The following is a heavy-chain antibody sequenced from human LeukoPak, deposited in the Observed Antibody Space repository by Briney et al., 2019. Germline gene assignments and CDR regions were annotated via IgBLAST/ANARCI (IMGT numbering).Heavy chain of an antibody. CDR1: GYTFTSYY. J-gene: IGHJ6*02. Sequence: ASVKVSCKASGYTFTSYYMHWVRQAPGQGLEWMGIINPSGGSTSYAQKFQGRVNMTRDTSTSTVYMELSSLRSEDTAVYYRARDGSGIQYGMDVWGQGTTVTVSS. CDR3: ARDGSGIQYGMDV. V-gene: IGHV1-46*01. D-gene: IGHD3-10*01. CDR2: INPSGGST.